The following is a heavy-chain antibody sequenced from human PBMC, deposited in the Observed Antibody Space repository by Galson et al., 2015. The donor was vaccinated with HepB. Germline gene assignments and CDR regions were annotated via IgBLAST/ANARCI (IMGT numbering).Heavy chain of an antibody. CDR1: GFTFSSYW. D-gene: IGHD5-24*01. Sequence: SLRLSCAASGFTFSSYWMSWVRQAPGKGLEWVANIKQDGSEKYYVDSVKGRFTISRDNAKNSLYLQMNSLRAEDTAVYYCARPEMAARGGAFDIWGQGTMVTVSS. V-gene: IGHV3-7*03. J-gene: IGHJ3*02. CDR2: IKQDGSEK. CDR3: ARPEMAARGGAFDI.